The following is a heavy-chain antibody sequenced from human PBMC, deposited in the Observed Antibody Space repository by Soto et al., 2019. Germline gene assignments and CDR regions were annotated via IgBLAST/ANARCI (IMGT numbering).Heavy chain of an antibody. CDR3: ARFCGGDCYSGLCY. V-gene: IGHV4-30-4*01. J-gene: IGHJ4*02. CDR2: IYYSGST. CDR1: GGSISSGDYY. Sequence: PSETLSLTCTVPGGSISSGDYYWSWIRQPPGKGLEWIGYIYYSGSTYYNPSLKSRVTISVDTSKNQFSLKLSSVTAADTAVYYCARFCGGDCYSGLCYWGQGTLVTVSS. D-gene: IGHD2-21*02.